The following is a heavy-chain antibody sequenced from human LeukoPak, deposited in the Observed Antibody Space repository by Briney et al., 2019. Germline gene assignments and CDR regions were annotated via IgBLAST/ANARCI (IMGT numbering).Heavy chain of an antibody. CDR1: GGSISSSSYY. CDR2: IYYSGNT. J-gene: IGHJ4*02. V-gene: IGHV4-39*01. Sequence: SETLSLTCTVSGGSISSSSYYWGWIRQPPGKGLEWIGSIYYSGNTYYNPSLKSRVTISVDTSKNQFSLKLSSVTAADTAVYYCARTSSYCTNGVCSRPWHWGQGTLVTVSS. CDR3: ARTSSYCTNGVCSRPWH. D-gene: IGHD2-8*01.